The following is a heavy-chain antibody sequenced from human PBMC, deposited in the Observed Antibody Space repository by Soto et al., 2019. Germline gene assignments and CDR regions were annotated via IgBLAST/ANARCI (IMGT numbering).Heavy chain of an antibody. J-gene: IGHJ5*02. CDR1: GFTFSSYA. D-gene: IGHD3-22*01. CDR3: AKDGAGVVVVSRCFDP. V-gene: IGHV3-30*04. Sequence: GGSLRLSCVACGFTFSSYAMHWVRQAPGKGLEWVAAVSLDGRNENYAASVKGRFNISRDNSKNTMYLQMNNLRAEDTAVYFCAKDGAGVVVVSRCFDPWGLGTLVTVSS. CDR2: VSLDGRNE.